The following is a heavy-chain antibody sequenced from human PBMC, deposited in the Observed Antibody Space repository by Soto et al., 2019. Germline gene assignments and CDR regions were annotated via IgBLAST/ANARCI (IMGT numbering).Heavy chain of an antibody. Sequence: ASVKVSCKVSGYTLTELSMHWVRQAPGKGLEWMGGSDPEDGETIYAQKFQGRVTMTEDTSTDTAYMELSSLRSEDTAVYYCATIGGCSSTSCPWDYWRQGTLVTVSS. CDR1: GYTLTELS. V-gene: IGHV1-24*01. J-gene: IGHJ4*02. CDR2: SDPEDGET. D-gene: IGHD2-2*01. CDR3: ATIGGCSSTSCPWDY.